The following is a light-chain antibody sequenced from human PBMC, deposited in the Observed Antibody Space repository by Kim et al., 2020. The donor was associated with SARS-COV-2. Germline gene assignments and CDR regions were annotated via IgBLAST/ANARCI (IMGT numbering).Light chain of an antibody. CDR2: AAS. CDR1: QGISNY. Sequence: DIQMTQSPSSLSASVGDGVTITCRASQGISNYLAWYQQKPGEAPKLLIYAASTLQFGVSTRFSGSGSGTEFTLTISDLQPEDVATYYCQKYDTAPWTLGHGTKVDIK. V-gene: IGKV1-27*01. CDR3: QKYDTAPWT. J-gene: IGKJ1*01.